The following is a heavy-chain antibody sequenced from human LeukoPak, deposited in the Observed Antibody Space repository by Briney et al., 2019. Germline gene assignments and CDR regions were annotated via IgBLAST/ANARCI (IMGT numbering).Heavy chain of an antibody. CDR2: INPSGGST. V-gene: IGHV1-46*01. J-gene: IGHJ5*02. CDR3: ARDPFVVVTATNNWFDP. Sequence: GASVKVSCKASGYTFTSYYMHWVRQAPGQGLEWMGIINPSGGSTSYAQKFQGRVTMTRDTSTSTVYIELSSLRSEDTAVYYCARDPFVVVTATNNWFDPWGQGTLVTVSS. D-gene: IGHD2-21*02. CDR1: GYTFTSYY.